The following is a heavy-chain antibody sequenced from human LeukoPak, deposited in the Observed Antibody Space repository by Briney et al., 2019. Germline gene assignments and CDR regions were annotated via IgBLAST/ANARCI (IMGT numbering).Heavy chain of an antibody. Sequence: GGSLRLSCAASGFTFSSYWMTWVRQAPEKGLEWVANIKEDGSEKYCMDSVKGRFSISRDNAKNSLYLQMNSLRAEDTALYYCVSNWGSYPDCWGQGALVTVSS. J-gene: IGHJ4*02. D-gene: IGHD3-16*01. CDR3: VSNWGSYPDC. CDR2: IKEDGSEK. V-gene: IGHV3-7*01. CDR1: GFTFSSYW.